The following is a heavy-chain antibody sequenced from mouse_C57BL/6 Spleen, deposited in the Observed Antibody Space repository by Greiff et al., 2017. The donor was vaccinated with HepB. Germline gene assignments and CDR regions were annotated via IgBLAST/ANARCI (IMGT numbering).Heavy chain of an antibody. V-gene: IGHV5-17*01. Sequence: EVKLMESGGGLVKPGGSLKLSCAASGFTFSDYGMHWVRQAPEKGLEWVAYISSGSSTIYYADTVKGRFTISRDNAKNTLLLQVTSLRSEDTAMYYCARLSDSFDYWGQGTTLTVSS. D-gene: IGHD3-2*02. J-gene: IGHJ2*01. CDR2: ISSGSSTI. CDR3: ARLSDSFDY. CDR1: GFTFSDYG.